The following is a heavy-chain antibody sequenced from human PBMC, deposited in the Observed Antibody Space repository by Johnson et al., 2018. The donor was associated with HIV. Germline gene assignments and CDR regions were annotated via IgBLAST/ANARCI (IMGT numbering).Heavy chain of an antibody. CDR3: ARRFFDSASVDM. V-gene: IGHV3-33*08. D-gene: IGHD3-22*01. J-gene: IGHJ3*02. CDR1: GFTVSSNY. Sequence: QVQLVESGGGVVQPGRSLRLSCAASGFTVSSNYMSWVRQAPGKGLEWVAVIWYDGSNRYYADSVKGRFTISRDNSKNTLFLQMNSLRPDDTAVYFCARRFFDSASVDMWGQGTMVTVSS. CDR2: IWYDGSNR.